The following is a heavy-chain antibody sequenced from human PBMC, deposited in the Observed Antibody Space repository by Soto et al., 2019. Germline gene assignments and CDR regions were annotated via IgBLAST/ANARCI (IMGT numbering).Heavy chain of an antibody. J-gene: IGHJ5*02. V-gene: IGHV3-33*01. D-gene: IGHD2-21*01. CDR1: GFTFRNHG. Sequence: QVQLVESGGGLVQPERSLRLSCAASGFTFRNHGMHWVRQAPGKGLEWVAVIWYDESHEFYADSVKGRFSISRDNAKNTLYLQMNSLRAEDTAMYYCARVRSEFARWFDRWCQGTLVTVSS. CDR3: ARVRSEFARWFDR. CDR2: IWYDESHE.